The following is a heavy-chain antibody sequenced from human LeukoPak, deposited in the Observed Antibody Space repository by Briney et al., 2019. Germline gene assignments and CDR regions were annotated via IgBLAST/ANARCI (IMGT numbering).Heavy chain of an antibody. Sequence: ASVKVSCKASGYTFTSYYMHWVRQAPGQGLEWMGIINPSGGSTSYAQKFQGRVTMTTDTSTSTVYMELSSLRSEDTAVYYCARDFYNYDSSGYYALPGGYWGQGTLVTVSS. J-gene: IGHJ4*02. CDR1: GYTFTSYY. V-gene: IGHV1-46*03. D-gene: IGHD3-22*01. CDR3: ARDFYNYDSSGYYALPGGY. CDR2: INPSGGST.